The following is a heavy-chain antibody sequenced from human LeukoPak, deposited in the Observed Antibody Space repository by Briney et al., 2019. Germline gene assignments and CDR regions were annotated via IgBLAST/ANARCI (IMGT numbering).Heavy chain of an antibody. CDR2: INHSGST. Sequence: PSETLSLTCAVYGGSFSGYYWSWIRQPPGKGLEWIGEINHSGSTNYNPSLKSRVTISVDTSKNQFSLKLNSVTAADTAVYYCARDPFDYGGNNVDYWGQGTLVTVSS. V-gene: IGHV4-34*01. J-gene: IGHJ4*02. CDR1: GGSFSGYY. D-gene: IGHD4-23*01. CDR3: ARDPFDYGGNNVDY.